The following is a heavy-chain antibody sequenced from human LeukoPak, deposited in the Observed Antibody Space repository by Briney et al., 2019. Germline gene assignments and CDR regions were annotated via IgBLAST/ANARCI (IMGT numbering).Heavy chain of an antibody. J-gene: IGHJ4*02. CDR1: GGSISSYY. CDR2: IYYSGST. D-gene: IGHD1-26*01. CDR3: ARSGSYQGNYDY. V-gene: IGHV4-59*01. Sequence: SETLPLTCTVSGGSISSYYWSWIRQPPGKGLEWIGYIYYSGSTNYNPSLKSRVAISVDTSKNQFSLKLSSVTAADTAVYYCARSGSYQGNYDYWGQGTLVTVSS.